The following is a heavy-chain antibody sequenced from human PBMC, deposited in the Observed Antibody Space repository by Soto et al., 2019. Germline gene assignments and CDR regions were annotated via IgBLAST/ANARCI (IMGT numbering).Heavy chain of an antibody. CDR2: ISRSSTGI. J-gene: IGHJ6*02. Sequence: EVQLVESGGGLVQPGGSLRLSCVASGFTFSLYSMSWVRQAPGKGLEWVSYISRSSTGIHYADSVKSRFTISRDDATNSMHLQMNSLRDGDTAVYYCARAVTWGLDVWGQGTTVSISS. V-gene: IGHV3-48*02. D-gene: IGHD3-10*01. CDR1: GFTFSLYS. CDR3: ARAVTWGLDV.